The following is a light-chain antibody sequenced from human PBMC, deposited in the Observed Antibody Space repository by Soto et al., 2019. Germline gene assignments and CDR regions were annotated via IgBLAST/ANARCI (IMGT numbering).Light chain of an antibody. Sequence: QSVLTQPPSVSGAPGQRVTISCTGSSSNIGRGYDVHWYQQVPGSAPRLLLSGDNTRPSGVPDRFSGSRSGTSASLAITGLQAEDEADYYCSSYTSSSTRVFGTGTKLTVL. V-gene: IGLV1-40*01. CDR2: GDN. J-gene: IGLJ1*01. CDR1: SSNIGRGYD. CDR3: SSYTSSSTRV.